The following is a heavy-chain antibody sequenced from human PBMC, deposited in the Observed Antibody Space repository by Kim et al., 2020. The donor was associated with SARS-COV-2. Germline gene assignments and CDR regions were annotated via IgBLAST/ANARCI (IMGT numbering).Heavy chain of an antibody. J-gene: IGHJ6*02. CDR3: ARDQVDGYSSSWYWVYYYGMDV. D-gene: IGHD6-13*01. CDR1: GYTFTGYY. CDR2: INPNSGGT. V-gene: IGHV1-2*02. Sequence: ASVKVSCKASGYTFTGYYMHWVRQAPGQGLEWMGWINPNSGGTNYAQKFQGRVTMTRDTSISTAYMELSRLRSDDTAVYYCARDQVDGYSSSWYWVYYYGMDVWGQGTTVTVSS.